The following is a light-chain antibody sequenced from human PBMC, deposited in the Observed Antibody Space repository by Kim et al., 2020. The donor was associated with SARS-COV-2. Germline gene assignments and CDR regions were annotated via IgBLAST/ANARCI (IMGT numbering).Light chain of an antibody. J-gene: IGKJ2*01. V-gene: IGKV3-15*01. CDR1: QSVSSN. Sequence: EIVMTQSPATLSVSPGERATLSCRASQSVSSNLAWYQQKPGQDPRLLIYGASTRATGIPARFSGSGSGTEFTLTISSLQSEDFAVYYCQQYNNWLMYTFGQGTKLE. CDR3: QQYNNWLMYT. CDR2: GAS.